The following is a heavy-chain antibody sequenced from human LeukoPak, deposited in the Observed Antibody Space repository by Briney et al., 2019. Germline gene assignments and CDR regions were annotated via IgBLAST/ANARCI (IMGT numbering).Heavy chain of an antibody. Sequence: GGSLRLSCAASGFTFSSYAMHWVRQAPGKGLEWVAVISYDGSNKYYADSVKGRFTISRDNSKNTLYLQMNSLRAEDTAVYYCARDQGSSSWYVWGQGTLVTVCS. J-gene: IGHJ4*02. D-gene: IGHD6-13*01. CDR3: ARDQGSSSWYV. CDR1: GFTFSSYA. CDR2: ISYDGSNK. V-gene: IGHV3-30*04.